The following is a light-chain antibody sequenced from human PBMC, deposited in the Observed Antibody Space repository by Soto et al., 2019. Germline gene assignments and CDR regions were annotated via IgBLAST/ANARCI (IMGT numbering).Light chain of an antibody. CDR2: DVS. CDR3: SSYTSSSILYV. Sequence: QSALTQPASVSGSPGQSITISCTGTSSDVGGYNYASWYQQHPGKAPKLMIYDVSNRPSGVSNRFSGSKSGNTASLTISGLQAEDEADYYCSSYTSSSILYVFGTGTKLTVL. J-gene: IGLJ1*01. V-gene: IGLV2-14*01. CDR1: SSDVGGYNY.